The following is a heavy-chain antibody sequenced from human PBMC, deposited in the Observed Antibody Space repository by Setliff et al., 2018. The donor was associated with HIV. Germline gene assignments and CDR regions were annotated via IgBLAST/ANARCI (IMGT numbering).Heavy chain of an antibody. CDR2: ISYDGSIK. CDR3: ARNRGRWELLRDYYYYYMDV. V-gene: IGHV3-30*04. D-gene: IGHD1-26*01. Sequence: GGSLRLSCAASGFTFRSYAMHWVRQAPGKGLEWVAVISYDGSIKYHADSVKGRFTISRDSSNNTLYLQMDSLRAEDTAVYYCARNRGRWELLRDYYYYYMDVWGKGTTVTVSS. J-gene: IGHJ6*03. CDR1: GFTFRSYA.